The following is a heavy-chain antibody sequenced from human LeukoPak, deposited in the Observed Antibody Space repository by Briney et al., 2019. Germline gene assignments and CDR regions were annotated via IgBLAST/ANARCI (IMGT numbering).Heavy chain of an antibody. CDR2: IYYSGST. V-gene: IGHV4-61*01. CDR3: AREVTREFDP. Sequence: SETLSLTCAVSGYSISSGYYWGWTRQPPEKGLEWIGYIYYSGSTNYNPSLKSRVTISVDTSKNQFSLKLSSVTAADTAVYYCAREVTREFDPWCQGTLVTVTS. CDR1: GYSISSGYY. D-gene: IGHD4-17*01. J-gene: IGHJ5*02.